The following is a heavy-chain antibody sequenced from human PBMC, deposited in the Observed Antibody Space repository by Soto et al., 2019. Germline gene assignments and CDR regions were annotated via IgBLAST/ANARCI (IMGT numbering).Heavy chain of an antibody. CDR3: AREYSPGLFEY. CDR2: SFPGGGGP. D-gene: IGHD5-12*01. Sequence: QVQLVQSGPEVKRPGASVKVSCKASGYTFTNYYLHWVRQAPGQGLEWMGFSFPGGGGPGYTQRFQARLTVTTDTSTSTVYMDLSSLRSEVTAMYYCAREYSPGLFEYWGQGTLVTVSS. V-gene: IGHV1-46*01. CDR1: GYTFTNYY. J-gene: IGHJ4*02.